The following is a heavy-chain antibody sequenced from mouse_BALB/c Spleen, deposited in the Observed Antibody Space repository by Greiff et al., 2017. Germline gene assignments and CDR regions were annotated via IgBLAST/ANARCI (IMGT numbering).Heavy chain of an antibody. D-gene: IGHD2-1*01. J-gene: IGHJ2*01. V-gene: IGHV1-87*01. CDR3: ARLDYGNYGNY. Sequence: LQESGAELARPGASVKLSCKASGYTFTSYWMQWVKQRPGQGLEWIGAIYPGDGDTRYTQKFKGKATLTADKSSSTAYMQLSSLASEDSAVYDCARLDYGNYGNYWGQGTTLTVSA. CDR2: IYPGDGDT. CDR1: GYTFTSYW.